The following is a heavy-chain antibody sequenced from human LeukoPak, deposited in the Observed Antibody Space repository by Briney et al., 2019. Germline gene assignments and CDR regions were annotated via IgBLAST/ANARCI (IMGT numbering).Heavy chain of an antibody. CDR3: ARGGTRYCSSTSCASRFDP. Sequence: SETLSLTCAVSGGSISRGGYSWSWIRQPPGKGLEWIGYIYHSGRTYYNPSLKSRVTISVDRSKNQFSLKLSSVTAADTAVYYCARGGTRYCSSTSCASRFDPWGQGTLVTVSS. CDR1: GGSISRGGYS. CDR2: IYHSGRT. V-gene: IGHV4-30-2*01. D-gene: IGHD2-2*01. J-gene: IGHJ5*02.